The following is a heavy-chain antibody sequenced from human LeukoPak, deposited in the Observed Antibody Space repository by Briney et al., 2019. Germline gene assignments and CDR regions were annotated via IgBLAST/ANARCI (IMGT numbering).Heavy chain of an antibody. CDR2: ISASGDAT. J-gene: IGHJ4*02. Sequence: GGSLRLSCAASGFTFSNFGMSWVCQAPGMGLEWVSSISASGDATYYADSVKGRFTVSRDNSKNTLYLQMNSLRAEDTALYYCARLATMVRGVITPVVYWGQGTLVTVSS. D-gene: IGHD3-10*01. V-gene: IGHV3-23*01. CDR3: ARLATMVRGVITPVVY. CDR1: GFTFSNFG.